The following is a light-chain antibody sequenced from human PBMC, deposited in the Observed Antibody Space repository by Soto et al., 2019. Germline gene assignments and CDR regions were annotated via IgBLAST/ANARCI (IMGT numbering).Light chain of an antibody. J-gene: IGLJ1*01. CDR2: EVT. CDR1: SSDVGGYNY. CDR3: SSYAGGYNDV. V-gene: IGLV2-8*01. Sequence: QSVLTQPPSASGSPGQSVTISCTGTSSDVGGYNYVSWYQQHPGKAPKLLIYEVTKRPSGVPDRFSGSKSGNTASLTVSGVQAEDEADYYCSSYAGGYNDVFGTGTKVTVL.